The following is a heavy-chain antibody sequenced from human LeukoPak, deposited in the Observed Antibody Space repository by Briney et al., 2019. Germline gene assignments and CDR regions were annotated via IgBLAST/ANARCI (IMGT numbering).Heavy chain of an antibody. D-gene: IGHD3-10*01. V-gene: IGHV5-51*01. CDR1: GYNFTSYW. Sequence: GESLKISCKDSGYNFTSYWIGWVRQMPGKGLEWMGIIYPGDSDTRYSPSFQGQVTMSADKSISTAYLQWSSLKASDTAMYYCARVPRVRGVLGGFDYWGRGTLVTVSS. CDR3: ARVPRVRGVLGGFDY. J-gene: IGHJ4*02. CDR2: IYPGDSDT.